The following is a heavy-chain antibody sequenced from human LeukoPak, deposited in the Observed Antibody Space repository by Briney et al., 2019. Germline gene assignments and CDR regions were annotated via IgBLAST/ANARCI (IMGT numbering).Heavy chain of an antibody. CDR2: IYYSGST. J-gene: IGHJ4*02. D-gene: IGHD2-15*01. V-gene: IGHV4-59*01. CDR3: ARGYCSGGSCYPFDY. CDR1: GGSISSYY. Sequence: PSETLSLTCTVSGGSISSYYWSWIRQPPGKGLEWIGYIYYSGSTNYNPSLKSRVTISVDTSKNQFSLKLSSMTAADTAVYYCARGYCSGGSCYPFDYWGQGTLVTVSS.